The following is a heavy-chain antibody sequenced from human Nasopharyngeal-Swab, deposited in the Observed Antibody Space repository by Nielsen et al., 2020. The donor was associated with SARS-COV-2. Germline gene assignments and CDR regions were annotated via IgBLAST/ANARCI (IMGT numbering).Heavy chain of an antibody. V-gene: IGHV4-61*01. CDR3: TRGYDYYYYYMDV. J-gene: IGHJ6*03. CDR2: IYYSGST. CDR1: GGSVSSGSYY. Sequence: GSLRLSCTVSGGSVSSGSYYWSWIRQPPGKGLEWIGYIYYSGSTDYNPSLKSRVTISVDTSKNQVSLKLSSVTAADTAVYYCTRGYDYYYYYMDVWGKGTTVTVSS. D-gene: IGHD5-12*01.